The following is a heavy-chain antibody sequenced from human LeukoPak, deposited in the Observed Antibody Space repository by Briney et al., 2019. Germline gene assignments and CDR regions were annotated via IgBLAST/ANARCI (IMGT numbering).Heavy chain of an antibody. J-gene: IGHJ4*02. V-gene: IGHV3-30*04. CDR3: ARVGHWGYYFDY. D-gene: IGHD7-27*01. CDR2: ISHDGISE. Sequence: GGSLRLSCAASGFTFNTYALHWLRQAPGKGLEWVAVISHDGISEHYADSLKGRFSISRDNSKNTIYLQMNSLRAEDTAVYYCARVGHWGYYFDYRGQGTLVTVSS. CDR1: GFTFNTYA.